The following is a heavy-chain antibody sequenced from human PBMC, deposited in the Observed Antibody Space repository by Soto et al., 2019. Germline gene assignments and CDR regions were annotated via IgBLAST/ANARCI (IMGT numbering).Heavy chain of an antibody. V-gene: IGHV4-59*01. CDR1: GGSIRSYY. Sequence: PSETLSLTCTVSGGSIRSYYWTWIRQPPGKGLEWLGYIFYSGSTFYNPSPKSRVTISIHTSKSQFSLQLTSVTAADTAVYYCARGAADTAMVDSWGQGTLVTV. J-gene: IGHJ4*02. D-gene: IGHD5-18*01. CDR2: IFYSGST. CDR3: ARGAADTAMVDS.